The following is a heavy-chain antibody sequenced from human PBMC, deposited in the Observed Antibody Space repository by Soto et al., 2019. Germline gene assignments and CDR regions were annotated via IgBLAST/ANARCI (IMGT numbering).Heavy chain of an antibody. CDR2: ISGRGSSS. D-gene: IGHD6-19*01. CDR3: AKVPQASSGWFWFDP. V-gene: IGHV3-23*01. CDR1: GFTFSNYA. J-gene: IGHJ5*02. Sequence: GGSLRLSCAASGFTFSNYAMSWVRQAPGKGLEWVSTISGRGSSSNYADSVKGRFTISRDNSKNTLYLQMNNLRAEDTAVYYCAKVPQASSGWFWFDPWGQGTLVTVSS.